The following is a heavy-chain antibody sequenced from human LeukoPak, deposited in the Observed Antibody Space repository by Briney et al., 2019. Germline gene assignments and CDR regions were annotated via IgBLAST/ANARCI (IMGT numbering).Heavy chain of an antibody. D-gene: IGHD3-16*01. CDR1: GYTFTRYA. CDR2: INDGNGNT. J-gene: IGHJ6*04. Sequence: ASVKVSCKASGYTFTRYAMHWVGQAPGRRREWMGGINDGNGNTKYSQKFQGRVTITRDTSASTAYMELSSLRSEDTAVYYCARFFTAADTFATYYYYYGIDVWGKGNTVTVTS. V-gene: IGHV1-3*01. CDR3: ARFFTAADTFATYYYYYGIDV.